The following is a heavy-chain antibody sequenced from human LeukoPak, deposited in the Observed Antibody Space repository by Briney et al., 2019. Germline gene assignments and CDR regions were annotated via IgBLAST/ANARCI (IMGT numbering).Heavy chain of an antibody. CDR2: FIPIFGTA. CDR1: GGTFTSYA. J-gene: IGHJ4*02. V-gene: IGHV1-69*13. D-gene: IGHD6-13*01. CDR3: ARGDDSSSWYYYFDY. Sequence: SVKLSCKASGGTFTSYAISWGRQPPGPGLEWVGGFIPIFGTANYAQKFQGRVTITADESTSTAYMELSSLRSEDTAVYYCARGDDSSSWYYYFDYWGQGTLVTVSS.